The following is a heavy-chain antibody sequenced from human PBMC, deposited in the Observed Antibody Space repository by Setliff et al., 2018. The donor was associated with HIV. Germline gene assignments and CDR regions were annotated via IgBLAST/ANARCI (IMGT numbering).Heavy chain of an antibody. Sequence: ASVKVSCKISGYIPTELSRHWVRQAPGKGLEWMGGFDPEDGETISAQKFQGRVTMTEDTSTDTAYMELRSLRSEDTAVYYCSTSPRGLGVAATGRRYLHHWGQGTLVTVSS. CDR2: FDPEDGET. CDR3: STSPRGLGVAATGRRYLHH. V-gene: IGHV1-24*01. J-gene: IGHJ1*01. D-gene: IGHD6-19*01. CDR1: GYIPTELS.